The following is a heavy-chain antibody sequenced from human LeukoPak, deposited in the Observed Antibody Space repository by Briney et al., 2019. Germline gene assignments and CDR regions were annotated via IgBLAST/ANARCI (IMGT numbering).Heavy chain of an antibody. D-gene: IGHD2-15*01. CDR1: GGSISSGGYY. J-gene: IGHJ6*02. Sequence: SQTLSLTCTVSGGSISSGGYYWSWIRQHPGKGLEWIGYIYYSGSTYYNPSLKSRVTISVDTSKNQFSLKLSSVTAADTAVYYCAREGGGSPYYYYGRDVWGQGTTVTVSS. CDR2: IYYSGST. CDR3: AREGGGSPYYYYGRDV. V-gene: IGHV4-31*03.